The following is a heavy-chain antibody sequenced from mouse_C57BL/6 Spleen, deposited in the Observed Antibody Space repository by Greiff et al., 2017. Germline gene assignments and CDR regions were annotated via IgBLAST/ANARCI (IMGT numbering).Heavy chain of an antibody. Sequence: VKLQQSGAELVRPGTSVKVSCKASGYAFTNYLIEWVKQRPGQGLEWIGVINPGSGGTNYNEKFKGKATLTADKSSSTAYMQLSSLTSEDSAVYFCARRSNSYYAMDYWGQGTSVTVSS. CDR2: INPGSGGT. CDR1: GYAFTNYL. CDR3: ARRSNSYYAMDY. D-gene: IGHD2-5*01. V-gene: IGHV1-54*01. J-gene: IGHJ4*01.